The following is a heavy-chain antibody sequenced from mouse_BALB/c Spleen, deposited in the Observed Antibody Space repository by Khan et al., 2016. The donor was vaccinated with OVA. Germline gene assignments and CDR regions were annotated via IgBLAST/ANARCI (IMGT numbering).Heavy chain of an antibody. D-gene: IGHD2-4*01. CDR1: GFTFSNFG. J-gene: IGHJ1*01. CDR2: ISSGSSPI. CDR3: SIARGAYDYDTYWYFDV. V-gene: IGHV5-17*02. Sequence: EVELVESGGGLVQPGGSRKLSCAASGFTFSNFGMHWFRLAPEKGLEWVAYISSGSSPIYYADKVKGRFTFSRDNPQNTLFLQMTSLRSEDTAMYYWSIARGAYDYDTYWYFDVWGAGTTVTVAA.